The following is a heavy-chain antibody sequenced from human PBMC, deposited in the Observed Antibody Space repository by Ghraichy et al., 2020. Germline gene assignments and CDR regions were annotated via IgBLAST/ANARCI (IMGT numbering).Heavy chain of an antibody. J-gene: IGHJ6*02. Sequence: GGSLRLSCAASGFTFSSYWMHWVRQAPGKGLVWVSRIISDGSSTSYADSVKGRFTISRDNAKNTLYLQMNSLRAEDTAIYYCARAGYGGNSGYYYYYGMDVRGQGTTVTVSS. V-gene: IGHV3-74*01. D-gene: IGHD4-23*01. CDR2: IISDGSST. CDR1: GFTFSSYW. CDR3: ARAGYGGNSGYYYYYGMDV.